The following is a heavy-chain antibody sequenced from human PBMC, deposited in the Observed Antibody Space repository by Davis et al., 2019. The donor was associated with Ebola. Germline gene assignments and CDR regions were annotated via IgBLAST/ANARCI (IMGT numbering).Heavy chain of an antibody. Sequence: PGGSLRLSCAASGFTFSSYGMHWVRQAPGKGLEWVAFIRYDGSNKYYADSVKGRFTISRDNAKNSLYLQMNSLRAEDAAVYYCAREEGSGWWKNDYWGQGILVTVSS. V-gene: IGHV3-30*02. CDR3: AREEGSGWWKNDY. CDR1: GFTFSSYG. J-gene: IGHJ4*02. D-gene: IGHD6-19*01. CDR2: IRYDGSNK.